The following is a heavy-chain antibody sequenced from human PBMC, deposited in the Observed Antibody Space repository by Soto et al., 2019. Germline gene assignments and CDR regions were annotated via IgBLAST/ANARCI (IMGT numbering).Heavy chain of an antibody. CDR2: IYYNGST. V-gene: IGHV4-31*03. D-gene: IGHD6-13*01. J-gene: IGHJ4*02. Sequence: QVLLQESGPGLMKPSQTLSLTCTVSGLTISSASYYWSWIRQHPGKGLEWVGNIYYNGSTYYSPSLKRRVTLCVDTSKNQFSLRLASVTAADTAVYYCARYRISGSWSKFDYWGQGTLVTVSS. CDR1: GLTISSASYY. CDR3: ARYRISGSWSKFDY.